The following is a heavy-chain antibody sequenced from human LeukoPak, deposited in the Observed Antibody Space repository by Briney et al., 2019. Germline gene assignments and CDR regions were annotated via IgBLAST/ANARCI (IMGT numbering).Heavy chain of an antibody. CDR1: GFTVSSNY. CDR2: IYSGGST. J-gene: IGHJ3*02. D-gene: IGHD2-21*01. Sequence: GGSLRLSCAASGFTVSSNYMSWVRQAPGKGLEWVSVIYSGGSTYYADSVKGRFTISRDNSKNTLYLQMNSLRAEDTAVYYCARSAYVFVDAFDIWGQGTMVTVSS. CDR3: ARSAYVFVDAFDI. V-gene: IGHV3-53*01.